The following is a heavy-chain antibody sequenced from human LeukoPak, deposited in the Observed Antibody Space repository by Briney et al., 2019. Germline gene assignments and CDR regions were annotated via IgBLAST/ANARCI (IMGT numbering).Heavy chain of an antibody. D-gene: IGHD4-17*01. Sequence: KASETLSLTCTVSGGSISSSSYYWGWIRQPPGKGLEWIGSIYYSGSTYYNPSLKSRVTISVDTSKNQFSLKLSSVTAADTAVYYCARWGGTTVTRYHAFDIWGQGTMVTVSS. V-gene: IGHV4-39*01. J-gene: IGHJ3*02. CDR3: ARWGGTTVTRYHAFDI. CDR2: IYYSGST. CDR1: GGSISSSSYY.